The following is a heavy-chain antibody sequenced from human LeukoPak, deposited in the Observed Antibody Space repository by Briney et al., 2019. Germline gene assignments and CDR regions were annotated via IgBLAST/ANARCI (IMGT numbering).Heavy chain of an antibody. Sequence: ASVKVSCKASGYTFTSYGISWVRQAPGQGLEWMGWISAYNGNTNYAQKLQGRVTMTTDTSTSTAYMELRSLRSDDTAVYYCARSIRTDFWSGYYIGCYDLWGRGTLVTVSS. CDR3: ARSIRTDFWSGYYIGCYDL. V-gene: IGHV1-18*01. CDR2: ISAYNGNT. J-gene: IGHJ2*01. D-gene: IGHD3-3*01. CDR1: GYTFTSYG.